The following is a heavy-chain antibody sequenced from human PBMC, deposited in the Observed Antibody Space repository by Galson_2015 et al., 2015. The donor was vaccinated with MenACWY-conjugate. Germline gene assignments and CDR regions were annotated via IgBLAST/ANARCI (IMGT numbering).Heavy chain of an antibody. CDR3: ARGGSAYEVSDRGWFDP. D-gene: IGHD3-10*01. V-gene: IGHV6-1*01. J-gene: IGHJ5*02. CDR1: GDSVSSNSAA. Sequence: CAISGDSVSSNSAAWNWIRQSPSRGLEWLGRTHYRSKWYNDYAVSVKSRITINPDTSKNQFSLQLNSVTPEDTAVYYCARGGSAYEVSDRGWFDPWGQGTLVTVSS. CDR2: THYRSKWYN.